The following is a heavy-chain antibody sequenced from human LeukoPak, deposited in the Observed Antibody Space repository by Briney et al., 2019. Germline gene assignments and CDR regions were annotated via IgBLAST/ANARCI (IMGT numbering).Heavy chain of an antibody. V-gene: IGHV3-23*01. D-gene: IGHD3-10*01. CDR2: ISGSGGST. CDR3: AKDLGVRSSQHLFDY. Sequence: GGSLRLSCAASGFTFSSYAMSWVRQAPGKGLEWVSAISGSGGSTYYADSVKGRFTISRDNSKSTLYLQMNSLRAEDTAVYYCAKDLGVRSSQHLFDYWGQGTLVTVSS. CDR1: GFTFSSYA. J-gene: IGHJ4*02.